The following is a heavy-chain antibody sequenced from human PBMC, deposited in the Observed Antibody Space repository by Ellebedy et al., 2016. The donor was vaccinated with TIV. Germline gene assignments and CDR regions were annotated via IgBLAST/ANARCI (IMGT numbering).Heavy chain of an antibody. J-gene: IGHJ4*02. CDR1: GFTFTNYW. CDR2: INQNGSKI. V-gene: IGHV3-7*01. D-gene: IGHD6-13*01. Sequence: GGSLRLSXAGSGFTFTNYWMNWVRQAPGKGLGWVANINQNGSKIYYVDSVKGRFTISRDNAKNSVSLQMNSLRVEDTAVYYCAKDIFPNTRSSSWYYFDYWGQGTLVTVSS. CDR3: AKDIFPNTRSSSWYYFDY.